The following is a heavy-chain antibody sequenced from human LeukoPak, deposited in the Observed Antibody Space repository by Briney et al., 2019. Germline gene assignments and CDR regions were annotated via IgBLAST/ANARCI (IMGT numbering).Heavy chain of an antibody. D-gene: IGHD2-2*01. CDR1: GGSISSSIYY. CDR2: IYYSGST. CDR3: ARHGRYCSSVTCYVPWFDP. Sequence: PSETLSLTCTVSGGSISSSIYYWGWIRQPPGKGLEWIGSIYYSGSTYYNPSLKSRVTISVDTSKNQFSLKLSSVTAADTAVYYCARHGRYCSSVTCYVPWFDPWGQGTLVTVSS. J-gene: IGHJ5*02. V-gene: IGHV4-39*01.